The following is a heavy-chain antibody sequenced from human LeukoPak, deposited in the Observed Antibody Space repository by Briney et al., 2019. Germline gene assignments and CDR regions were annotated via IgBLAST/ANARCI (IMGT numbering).Heavy chain of an antibody. CDR3: ARDRDGYNYFFDY. Sequence: SETLSLTCAVYGGSLSGCYWSWIRQPPGKGLEWIGEINHSGSTNYNPSLKSRVTISLDTSKNQFSLKLTSVTAANTAVYFCARDRDGYNYFFDYWGQGALVTVSS. CDR2: INHSGST. CDR1: GGSLSGCY. V-gene: IGHV4-34*01. J-gene: IGHJ4*02. D-gene: IGHD5-24*01.